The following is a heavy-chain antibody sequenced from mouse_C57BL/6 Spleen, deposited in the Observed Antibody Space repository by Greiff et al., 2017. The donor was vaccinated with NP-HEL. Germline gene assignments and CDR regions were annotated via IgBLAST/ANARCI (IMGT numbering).Heavy chain of an antibody. D-gene: IGHD1-2*01. J-gene: IGHJ2*01. CDR3: AREGYYGSFDS. Sequence: QVQLKQPGTELVKPGASVKLSCTATGYTFTSYWMHWVQQRPGQGLEWIGNINPSNGGTNYNEKFKSKATLTVDKSSSTAYMQRSSLTSEDTALYYGAREGYYGSFDSSGEDTTLTVSS. CDR1: GYTFTSYW. CDR2: INPSNGGT. V-gene: IGHV1-53*01.